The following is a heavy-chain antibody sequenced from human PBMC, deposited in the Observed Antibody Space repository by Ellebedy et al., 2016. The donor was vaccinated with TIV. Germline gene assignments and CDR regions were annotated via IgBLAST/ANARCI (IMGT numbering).Heavy chain of an antibody. Sequence: GESLKISCAASGFTFSNYYMSWVRQGPGKGLEWVANIKQDGSEKFYMDSVRGRFAISRDNAKNSLYLQMNSLRAEDTAVYYCARFYYGGNLGDWGQGTLVTVSS. CDR1: GFTFSNYY. CDR2: IKQDGSEK. CDR3: ARFYYGGNLGD. J-gene: IGHJ4*02. V-gene: IGHV3-7*01. D-gene: IGHD4-23*01.